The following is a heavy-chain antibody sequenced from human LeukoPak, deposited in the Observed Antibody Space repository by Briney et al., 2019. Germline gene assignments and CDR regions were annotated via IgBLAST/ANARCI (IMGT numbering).Heavy chain of an antibody. V-gene: IGHV3-30*04. Sequence: GGSLRLSCAASGFTFSSYAMHWVRQPPGKGLEWVAVVSYDGSNKYYADSMKGRFTISRDNSKNTLYLQMNSLRAEDTAVYYCARDLMATIRFQYFDYWGQGTLVTVSS. CDR1: GFTFSSYA. CDR2: VSYDGSNK. CDR3: ARDLMATIRFQYFDY. J-gene: IGHJ4*02. D-gene: IGHD5-24*01.